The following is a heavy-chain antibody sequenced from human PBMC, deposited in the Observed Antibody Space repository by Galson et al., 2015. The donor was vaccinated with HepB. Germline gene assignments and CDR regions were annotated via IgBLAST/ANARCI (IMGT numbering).Heavy chain of an antibody. CDR1: GFTFSSYA. V-gene: IGHV3-30*04. D-gene: IGHD3-3*01. J-gene: IGHJ6*02. CDR3: AFGDFWSGYPDYYYYGMDV. CDR2: ISYDGSNK. Sequence: SLRLSCAASGFTFSSYAMHWVRQAPGEGLEWVAVISYDGSNKYYADSVKGRFTISRDNSKNTRYLQMNSLRSEDTAVYYCAFGDFWSGYPDYYYYGMDVWGQGTPVTVSS.